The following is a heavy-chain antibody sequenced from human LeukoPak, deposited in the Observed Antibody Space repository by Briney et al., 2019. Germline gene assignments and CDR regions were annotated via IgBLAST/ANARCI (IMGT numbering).Heavy chain of an antibody. V-gene: IGHV1-46*01. J-gene: IGHJ6*03. Sequence: ASVKVSCKASGYTFTSYYMHWVRQAPGEGLEWMGIINPTGGSTSYAQKFQGRVTMTRDTSTSTVYMELSGLRSEDTAVYYCARAASWSPIGDSYYYMDVWGKGTTVAISS. D-gene: IGHD6-13*01. CDR1: GYTFTSYY. CDR3: ARAASWSPIGDSYYYMDV. CDR2: INPTGGST.